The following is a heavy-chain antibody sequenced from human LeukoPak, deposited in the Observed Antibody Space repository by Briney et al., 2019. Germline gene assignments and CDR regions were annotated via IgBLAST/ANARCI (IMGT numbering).Heavy chain of an antibody. V-gene: IGHV3-7*01. J-gene: IGHJ4*02. CDR1: GFTFSSYG. CDR2: IKHDGSEK. CDR3: ARVEASGYDYGAFDY. Sequence: PGGSLRLSCAASGFTFSSYGMQWVRQAPGKGLEWVANIKHDGSEKYYVDSVKGRFTISRDNAKNSLYLQMSSLRADDTAVYYCARVEASGYDYGAFDYWGQGTLVTVSS. D-gene: IGHD5-12*01.